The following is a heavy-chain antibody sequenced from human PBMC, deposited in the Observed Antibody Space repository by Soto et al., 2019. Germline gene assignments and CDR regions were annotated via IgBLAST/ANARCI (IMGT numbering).Heavy chain of an antibody. Sequence: PGGSLRLSCAASGFTFSSYAMSWVRQAPGKGLEWVSAISGSGGSTYYADSVKGRFTISRDNSKNTLYLQMNSLRAEDTAVYYCAKGGHSYGHPGYYYGMDVWGQGTTVTVSS. CDR1: GFTFSSYA. D-gene: IGHD5-18*01. J-gene: IGHJ6*02. CDR2: ISGSGGST. V-gene: IGHV3-23*01. CDR3: AKGGHSYGHPGYYYGMDV.